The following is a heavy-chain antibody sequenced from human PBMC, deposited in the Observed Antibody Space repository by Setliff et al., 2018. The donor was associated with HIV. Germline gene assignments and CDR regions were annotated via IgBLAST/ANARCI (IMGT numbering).Heavy chain of an antibody. CDR3: ARDTDIYSTSLSYFDY. D-gene: IGHD6-13*01. J-gene: IGHJ4*02. Sequence: ASVKVSCKASGYNFTSHDINWVRQATGQGLEWMGWMNPNSGNTGYAQKFQGRVTMTRNTSISTAYTELSSLRSEDTAVYYCARDTDIYSTSLSYFDYWGQGTLVTVSS. V-gene: IGHV1-8*01. CDR1: GYNFTSHD. CDR2: MNPNSGNT.